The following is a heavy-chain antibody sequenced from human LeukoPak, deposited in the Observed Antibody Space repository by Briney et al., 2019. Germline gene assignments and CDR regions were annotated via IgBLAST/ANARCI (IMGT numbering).Heavy chain of an antibody. J-gene: IGHJ6*02. CDR2: IYTSGST. Sequence: SGTLSLTCTVSGGSISSGSYYWSWIRQPAGKGLEWIGRIYTSGSTNYNPSLKSRVTISVDTSKNQFSLKLSSVTAADTAVYYCAREIWSQLGYYYYGMDVWGQGTTVTVSS. CDR1: GGSISSGSYY. V-gene: IGHV4-61*02. D-gene: IGHD1-1*01. CDR3: AREIWSQLGYYYYGMDV.